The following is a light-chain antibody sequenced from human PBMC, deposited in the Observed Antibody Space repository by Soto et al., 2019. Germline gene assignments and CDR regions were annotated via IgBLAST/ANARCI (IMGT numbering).Light chain of an antibody. CDR3: GAWDGSLSAGV. J-gene: IGLJ1*01. Sequence: QSVLTQPPSLSAAPGQKVTISCSGSSSNIGNNFVSWYQQLPGTAPKLLIYENNKRPSGTPDRFSGSKSGPSATLGITGLQTGDEADYYCGAWDGSLSAGVFGTGTEVTVL. CDR1: SSNIGNNF. CDR2: ENN. V-gene: IGLV1-51*02.